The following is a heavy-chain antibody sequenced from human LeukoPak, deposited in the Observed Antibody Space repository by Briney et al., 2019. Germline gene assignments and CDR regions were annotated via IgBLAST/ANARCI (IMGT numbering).Heavy chain of an antibody. J-gene: IGHJ3*02. Sequence: PGRSLRLSCAASGFTFSDYYMTWIRQAPGKGLEWVSYISSSGSTIYYADPVKGRFTISRDNAKNSLYLQMNSLRAEDTAAYYCARYCSSTSCHDAVDIWGQGTMVTVSS. CDR2: ISSSGSTI. CDR3: ARYCSSTSCHDAVDI. V-gene: IGHV3-11*01. CDR1: GFTFSDYY. D-gene: IGHD2-2*01.